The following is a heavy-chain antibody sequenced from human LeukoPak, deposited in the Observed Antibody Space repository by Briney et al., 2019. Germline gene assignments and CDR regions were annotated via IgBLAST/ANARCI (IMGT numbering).Heavy chain of an antibody. D-gene: IGHD1-26*01. CDR3: ARTSEWELQPFDY. J-gene: IGHJ4*02. CDR1: GGSISSGGYS. Sequence: PSQTLSLTCAVSGGSISSGGYSWSWIRQPPGKGLEWIGYIYYSGSTNYNPSLKSRVTISVDTSKNQFSLKLSSVTAADTAVYYCARTSEWELQPFDYWGQGTLVTVSS. CDR2: IYYSGST. V-gene: IGHV4-61*08.